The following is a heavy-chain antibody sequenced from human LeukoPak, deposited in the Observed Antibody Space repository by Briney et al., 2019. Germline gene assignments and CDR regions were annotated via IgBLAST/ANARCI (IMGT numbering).Heavy chain of an antibody. CDR1: GYTFTDYY. CDR3: ARESWGRKDAFDI. Sequence: GASLKVSCKASGYTFTDYYMHYVRQAPGQGLEWMGRINPNSGAADYAQKFQGRVTMTRDTSISTAYMDLSSLKSDDTAVYYCARESWGRKDAFDIWGQGTMVTVSS. V-gene: IGHV1-2*06. J-gene: IGHJ3*02. CDR2: INPNSGAA. D-gene: IGHD3-16*01.